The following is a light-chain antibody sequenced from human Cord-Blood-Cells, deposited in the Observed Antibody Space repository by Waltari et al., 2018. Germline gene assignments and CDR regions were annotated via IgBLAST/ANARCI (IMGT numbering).Light chain of an antibody. V-gene: IGKV3-15*01. CDR3: QQYNNWPPMYT. CDR2: GAS. J-gene: IGKJ2*01. CDR1: QSVSSN. Sequence: EIVITQSPATLSVSPGERATLSCRASQSVSSNLAWYQQKPGQAPRLLISGASTRATGIPARFSGSGSGTEFTLTISSLQSEDFAVYYCQQYNNWPPMYTFGQGTKLEIK.